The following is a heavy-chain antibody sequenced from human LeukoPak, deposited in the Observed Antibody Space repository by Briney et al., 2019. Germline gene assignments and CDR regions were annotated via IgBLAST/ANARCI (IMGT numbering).Heavy chain of an antibody. Sequence: GESLKISCKGSGYSFTSYWITWVRQMPGKGLEWMGRIDPSDSDTNYSPSFQGHVTISADKSISTAYLQWSSLKASDTAMYYCARSTYGSGTYYSSYYYYYGMDVWGQGTTVTVSS. J-gene: IGHJ6*02. CDR1: GYSFTSYW. D-gene: IGHD3-10*01. CDR2: IDPSDSDT. V-gene: IGHV5-10-1*01. CDR3: ARSTYGSGTYYSSYYYYYGMDV.